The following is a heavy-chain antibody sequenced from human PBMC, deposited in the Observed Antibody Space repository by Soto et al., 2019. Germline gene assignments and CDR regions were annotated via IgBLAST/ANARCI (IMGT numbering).Heavy chain of an antibody. D-gene: IGHD6-19*01. J-gene: IGHJ4*02. V-gene: IGHV3-21*01. Sequence: GVSLRLSCTASGFTFSNYSMNWVRQAPGKGLEWVSSISSDSTYVYYADSVKGRFTISRDNAKNSLSLQMNSLRAEDTAVYFCARDPIPVPMYYFDYWGQGSLVPVSS. CDR3: ARDPIPVPMYYFDY. CDR2: ISSDSTYV. CDR1: GFTFSNYS.